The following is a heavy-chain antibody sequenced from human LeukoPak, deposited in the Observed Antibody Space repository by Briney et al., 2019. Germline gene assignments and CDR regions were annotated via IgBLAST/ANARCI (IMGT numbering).Heavy chain of an antibody. CDR2: LSEGGDTA. CDR3: AFSPLGDNYGFPY. D-gene: IGHD5-18*01. V-gene: IGHV3-23*01. Sequence: GGSLRLSCAASGFTFSSYAMSWVRQAPGRGLEWVSSLSEGGDTAYYADSVKGRFTIYRDNSRDTLYLQVNSLRADDTALYYCAFSPLGDNYGFPYWGQGALVIVSS. CDR1: GFTFSSYA. J-gene: IGHJ4*02.